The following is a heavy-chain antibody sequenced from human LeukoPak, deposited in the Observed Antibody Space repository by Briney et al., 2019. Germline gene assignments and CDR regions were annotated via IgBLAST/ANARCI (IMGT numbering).Heavy chain of an antibody. CDR2: ISAYNGNT. CDR1: GYTFTSYG. V-gene: IGHV1-18*01. J-gene: IGHJ4*02. CDR3: ARDPEDSGYDNTVTTSDY. Sequence: GASVKVSCKASGYTFTSYGISWVRQAPGQGLEWMGWISAYNGNTNYAQKLQGRVTMTTDTSTSTAYMELRSLRSDDTAVYYCARDPEDSGYDNTVTTSDYWGQGTLVTVSS. D-gene: IGHD5-12*01.